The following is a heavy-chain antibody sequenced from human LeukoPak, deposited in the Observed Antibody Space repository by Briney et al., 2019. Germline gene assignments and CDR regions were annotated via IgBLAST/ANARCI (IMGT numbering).Heavy chain of an antibody. V-gene: IGHV3-7*01. D-gene: IGHD3-10*02. Sequence: QTGGSLRLSCAASGFTCSNYWMSWVRQAPGKGLEWVANIKEDGSEKYYVDSVKGRFTISRDNAKNSLSLQVNSLRAEDTAVYYCAELGITMIGGVWGKGTTVTISS. J-gene: IGHJ6*04. CDR3: AELGITMIGGV. CDR2: IKEDGSEK. CDR1: GFTCSNYW.